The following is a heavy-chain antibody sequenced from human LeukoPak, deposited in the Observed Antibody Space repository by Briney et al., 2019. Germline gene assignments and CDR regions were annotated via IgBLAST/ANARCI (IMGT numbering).Heavy chain of an antibody. J-gene: IGHJ4*02. CDR3: AKATGYRL. CDR1: GFTFSIYT. D-gene: IGHD1-14*01. V-gene: IGHV3-23*01. Sequence: GGSLRLSCAASGFTFSIYTMNWPRHAPGKGLEWVSTISNSEYRTYNADSMKGRHTIPRAKSENNPYVPINNQTDNDTAVTYCAKATGYRLWGQGTLVTVSS. CDR2: ISNSEYRT.